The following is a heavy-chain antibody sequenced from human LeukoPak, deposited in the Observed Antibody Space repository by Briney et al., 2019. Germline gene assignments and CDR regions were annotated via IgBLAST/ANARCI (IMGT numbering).Heavy chain of an antibody. CDR3: ARVSSGSYSFFDY. CDR2: IYYNGNI. Sequence: SETLSLTCTVSGGSISSSDYYWGWIRQPPGKALEWIGSIYYNGNICYNLSLKSRVTISMDTSKNQFSLKLTSVTAADTAVYYCARVSSGSYSFFDYWGQGALVTVSS. CDR1: GGSISSSDYY. J-gene: IGHJ4*02. V-gene: IGHV4-39*07. D-gene: IGHD1-26*01.